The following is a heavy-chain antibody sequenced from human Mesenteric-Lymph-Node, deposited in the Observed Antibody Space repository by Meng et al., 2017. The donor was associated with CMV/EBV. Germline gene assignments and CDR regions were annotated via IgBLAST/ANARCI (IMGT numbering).Heavy chain of an antibody. Sequence: GESLKISCAASGFSFSTYEMNWVRQAPGRGLEWVSYISGSGNAIFYTDSVKGRFTISRDNAKNSLFLQLNSLRAEDTAVYYCARVVRGYNGYYSIDYWGQGTLVTSPQ. CDR3: ARVVRGYNGYYSIDY. CDR1: GFSFSTYE. D-gene: IGHD5-12*01. CDR2: ISGSGNAI. V-gene: IGHV3-48*03. J-gene: IGHJ4*02.